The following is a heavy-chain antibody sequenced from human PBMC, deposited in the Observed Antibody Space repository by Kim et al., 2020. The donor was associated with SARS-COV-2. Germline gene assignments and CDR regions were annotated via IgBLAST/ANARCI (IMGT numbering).Heavy chain of an antibody. CDR1: GGSFSGHY. Sequence: SETLSLTCSVYGGSFSGHYWNWIRQPPGKGLEWIGEINHSGGTNYNPSLKSRVTISVDTSKSHFSLNLRFLTAADTAVYYCARGRGDYVEFGPDYWGQGTLVTVSS. J-gene: IGHJ4*02. D-gene: IGHD3-16*01. V-gene: IGHV4-34*01. CDR2: INHSGGT. CDR3: ARGRGDYVEFGPDY.